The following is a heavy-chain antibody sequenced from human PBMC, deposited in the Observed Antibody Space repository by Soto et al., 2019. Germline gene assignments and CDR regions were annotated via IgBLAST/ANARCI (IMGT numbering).Heavy chain of an antibody. CDR2: INTNNGGA. Sequence: QVQLVQSGAEVKKPGASVKVSCKASGYTFTDYHIHWVRQAPGQGLEFMGWINTNNGGAGSAQQFQGRVTVTRDTSITTVYMELINLRSDDTAIYFCATMKRARLDSWGRGTVVTVSS. CDR3: ATMKRARLDS. D-gene: IGHD6-25*01. CDR1: GYTFTDYH. J-gene: IGHJ4*02. V-gene: IGHV1-2*02.